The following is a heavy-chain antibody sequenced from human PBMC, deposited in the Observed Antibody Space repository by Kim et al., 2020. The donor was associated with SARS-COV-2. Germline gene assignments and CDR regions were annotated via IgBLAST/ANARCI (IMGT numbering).Heavy chain of an antibody. CDR2: IIPIFGTA. CDR1: GGTFSSYA. J-gene: IGHJ4*02. D-gene: IGHD3-10*01. CDR3: ARGSAHLLWFGELFDY. Sequence: SVKVSCKASGGTFSSYAISWVRQAPGQGLEWMGGIIPIFGTANYAQKFQGRVTITADESTSTAYMELSSLRSEDTAVYYCARGSAHLLWFGELFDYWGQGTLVTVSS. V-gene: IGHV1-69*13.